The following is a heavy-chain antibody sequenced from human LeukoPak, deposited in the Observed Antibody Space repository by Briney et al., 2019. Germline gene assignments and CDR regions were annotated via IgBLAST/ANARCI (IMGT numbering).Heavy chain of an antibody. Sequence: GGSLGLSCTASGFTFSNYWMSWVRQAPNKGLEWVANIKYDGSEKYYVDSVKGRLTISRDNAKNSLYLQMNSLRAEDTAVYYCAREPVRKRWFDSWGQGTLVTVSS. CDR1: GFTFSNYW. CDR2: IKYDGSEK. D-gene: IGHD3-10*01. V-gene: IGHV3-7*03. CDR3: AREPVRKRWFDS. J-gene: IGHJ5*01.